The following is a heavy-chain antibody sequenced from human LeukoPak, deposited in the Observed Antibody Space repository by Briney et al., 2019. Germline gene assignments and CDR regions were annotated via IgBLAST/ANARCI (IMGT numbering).Heavy chain of an antibody. CDR3: ARYNWNDVRWFGP. V-gene: IGHV6-1*01. J-gene: IGHJ5*02. CDR1: GDSVSNNNVA. D-gene: IGHD1-1*01. CDR2: TYYKSKWSN. Sequence: SQTLSLTCAISGDSVSNNNVAWNWIRQSPSRGLEWLGRTYYKSKWSNDYAEFVKGRITINPDTAKNHFSLQLSSVTPEDTAVYYCARYNWNDVRWFGPWGQGTLVTVPS.